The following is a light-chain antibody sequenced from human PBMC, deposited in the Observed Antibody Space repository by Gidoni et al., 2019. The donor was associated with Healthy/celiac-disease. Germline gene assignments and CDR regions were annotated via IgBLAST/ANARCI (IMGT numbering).Light chain of an antibody. CDR1: SSDVGGYNY. CDR3: SSYTSSSTLKV. V-gene: IGLV2-14*01. Sequence: QSALTQPASVSGSPGQSITIPCPGTSSDVGGYNYVSWYPQHPGKAPKLMIYEVSNRPSGVSNRVSGSESGNTASLTITRLQAEDEADYYCSSYTSSSTLKVFGGGTKLTVL. J-gene: IGLJ2*01. CDR2: EVS.